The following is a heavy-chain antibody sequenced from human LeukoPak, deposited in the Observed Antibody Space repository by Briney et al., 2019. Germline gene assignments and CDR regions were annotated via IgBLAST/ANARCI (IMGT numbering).Heavy chain of an antibody. Sequence: GGSLRLSCAASGFTFSSYAMSWVRQAPGKGLEWVSAISGSGGSTYYADSVKGRVTISRDNSKNTLYLQMNSLRAEDTAVYYCANSPDIVATIPSFDYWGQGTLVTVSS. V-gene: IGHV3-23*01. CDR2: ISGSGGST. CDR3: ANSPDIVATIPSFDY. J-gene: IGHJ4*02. CDR1: GFTFSSYA. D-gene: IGHD5-12*01.